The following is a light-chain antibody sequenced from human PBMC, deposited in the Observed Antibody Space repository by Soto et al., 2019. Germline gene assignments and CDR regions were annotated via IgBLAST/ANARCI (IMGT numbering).Light chain of an antibody. CDR1: QDVTKN. CDR3: QQYDSRPYT. J-gene: IGKJ2*01. CDR2: DGS. Sequence: DILMTQSPSTLSASLGDRVTLPCKASQDVTKNFTWYQQKPGQAPRLLVYDGSNLATGAPARFSGSGSGTDFTFTISSLHSEDFATYYCQQYDSRPYTFGLGTKLE. V-gene: IGKV1-33*01.